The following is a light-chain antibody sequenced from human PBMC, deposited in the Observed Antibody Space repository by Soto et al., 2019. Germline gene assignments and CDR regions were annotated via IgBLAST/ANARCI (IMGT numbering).Light chain of an antibody. CDR2: GAS. Sequence: DIVMPQSPATLSASPGERATLSCRASQSVGSNLAWYQQKPGQSPRLLIYGASTRATGIPARFSGSWSGTEFNLTISSLQSEDFAVYYCQQYDNCPPWTFGQGTKVEIK. CDR1: QSVGSN. CDR3: QQYDNCPPWT. J-gene: IGKJ1*01. V-gene: IGKV3-15*01.